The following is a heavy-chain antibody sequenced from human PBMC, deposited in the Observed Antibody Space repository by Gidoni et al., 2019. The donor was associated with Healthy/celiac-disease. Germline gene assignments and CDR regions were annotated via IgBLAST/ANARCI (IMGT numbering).Heavy chain of an antibody. Sequence: QVQLVESGGGVVQPGRSLRLSCAASGFTFSSYGMHWVRQAPGKGLEWVAVISYDGSNKYYADSVKGRFTISRDKSKNTLYLQMNSLRAEDTAVYYCAKAERITIFGVAQDWFDPWGQGTLVTVSS. D-gene: IGHD3-3*01. V-gene: IGHV3-30*18. CDR1: GFTFSSYG. CDR3: AKAERITIFGVAQDWFDP. CDR2: ISYDGSNK. J-gene: IGHJ5*02.